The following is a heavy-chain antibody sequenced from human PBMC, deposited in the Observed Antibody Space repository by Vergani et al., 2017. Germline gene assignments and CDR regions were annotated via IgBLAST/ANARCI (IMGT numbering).Heavy chain of an antibody. CDR1: GGSISSGGYY. CDR3: AIQRRGYSSLSFDY. CDR2: IYHSGST. V-gene: IGHV4-31*09. D-gene: IGHD6-6*01. J-gene: IGHJ4*02. Sequence: QVQLQESGPGLVKPSQTLSLTCTVSGGSISSGGYYWSWIRQHPGKGLEWIGYIYHSGSTYYNPSLKSRVTISVDRSKNQFSLKLSSVTAADTAVYYCAIQRRGYSSLSFDYWGQGTLVTVSS.